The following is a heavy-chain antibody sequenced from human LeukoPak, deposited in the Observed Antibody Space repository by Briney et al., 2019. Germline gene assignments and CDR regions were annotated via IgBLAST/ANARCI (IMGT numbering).Heavy chain of an antibody. J-gene: IGHJ4*02. CDR2: INTNTGNP. D-gene: IGHD5-24*01. V-gene: IGHV7-4-1*02. CDR1: GYIFTSYA. CDR3: ARGGRDGYAYYFDY. Sequence: GASVKVSCKASGYIFTSYAMNWVRQAPGQGLEWMGWINTNTGNPTYAQGFTGRFVFSLDTSVSTAYLQISSLKAEDTAVYYCARGGRDGYAYYFDYWGQGTLVTVSS.